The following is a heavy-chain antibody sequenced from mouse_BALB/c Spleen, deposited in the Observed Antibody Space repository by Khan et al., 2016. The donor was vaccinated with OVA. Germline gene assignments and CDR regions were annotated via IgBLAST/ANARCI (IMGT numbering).Heavy chain of an antibody. D-gene: IGHD1-2*01. Sequence: QVQLKESGPGLVAPSQSLSITCTVSGFSLTDYGVNWVRQPPGKGLEWLGMIGRHGSTNYYSALNSRLSIKKDNSKSQVFLKMNSLQTDDTARYFCCRELRLGEFAYWGQGTLVTVSA. CDR3: CRELRLGEFAY. J-gene: IGHJ3*01. CDR1: GFSLTDYG. CDR2: IGRHGST. V-gene: IGHV2-6-7*01.